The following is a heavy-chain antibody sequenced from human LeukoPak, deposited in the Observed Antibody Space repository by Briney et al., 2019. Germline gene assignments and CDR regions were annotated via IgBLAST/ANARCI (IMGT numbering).Heavy chain of an antibody. CDR1: GGSISSGSYY. D-gene: IGHD1-26*01. J-gene: IGHJ4*02. CDR3: AREFLGGSYLDY. V-gene: IGHV4-61*02. Sequence: SQTLSLTCTVSGGSISSGSYYRSWIRQPAGKGLEWIGRIYTSGSTNYNPSLKSRVTISVDTSKNQFSLKLSSVTAADTAVYFCAREFLGGSYLDYWGQGTLVTVSS. CDR2: IYTSGST.